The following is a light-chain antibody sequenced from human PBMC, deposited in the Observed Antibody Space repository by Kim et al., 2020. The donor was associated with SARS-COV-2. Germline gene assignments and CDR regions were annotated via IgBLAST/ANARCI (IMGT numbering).Light chain of an antibody. CDR2: WAS. J-gene: IGKJ2*01. CDR3: QQYYSSPFT. V-gene: IGKV4-1*01. CDR1: QSVLYSSSNKNY. Sequence: DIVLTQSPDSLAVSLGERATINCKSSQSVLYSSSNKNYLGWYQQKPGQAPELLMYWASTRESGVPDRFSGSGSGTDFTLTISSLQAEDVGVYYCQQYYSSPFTFGQGTRREI.